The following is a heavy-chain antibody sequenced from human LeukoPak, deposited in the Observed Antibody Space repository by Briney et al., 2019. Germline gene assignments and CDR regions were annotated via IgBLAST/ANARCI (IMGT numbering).Heavy chain of an antibody. D-gene: IGHD6-13*01. J-gene: IGHJ6*04. CDR3: ARSLAAPEMDV. V-gene: IGHV1-46*01. CDR2: INLSGGST. CDR1: GYTFTSYY. Sequence: ASVKVSCKASGYTFTSYYMHWVRQAPGQGLEWMGIINLSGGSTSYAQKFQGRVTMTRDTSTSTVYMELSSLRSEDTAVYYCARSLAAPEMDVWGKGTTVTVSS.